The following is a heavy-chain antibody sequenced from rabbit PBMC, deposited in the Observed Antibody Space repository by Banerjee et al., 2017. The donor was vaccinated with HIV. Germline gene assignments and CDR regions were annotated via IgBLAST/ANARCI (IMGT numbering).Heavy chain of an antibody. CDR1: GFDFSSYG. Sequence: EQLVESGGGLVQPGGSLKLSCKASGFDFSSYGVSWVRQAPGKGLEWIGYITYGGSTFYASWAKGRFTISRTSTTVDLKMTTLTAADTATYFCARAAYAGGGFAWYFNLWGPGTLVTVS. D-gene: IGHD8-1*01. CDR2: ITYGGST. CDR3: ARAAYAGGGFAWYFNL. J-gene: IGHJ4*01. V-gene: IGHV1S21*01.